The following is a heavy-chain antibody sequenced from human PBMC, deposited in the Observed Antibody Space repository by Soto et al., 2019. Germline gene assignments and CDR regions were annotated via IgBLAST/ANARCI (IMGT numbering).Heavy chain of an antibody. CDR1: CYTFTSYG. V-gene: IGHV1-18*04. J-gene: IGHJ4*02. CDR2: ISAHNGDT. D-gene: IGHD3-10*01. Sequence: APVKVSCKASCYTFTSYGITWVRQAPGQGLEWMGWISAHNGDTTYAQKFQGRVTMTTDTSTRTAYMELRSLRSDDTAVYFCARVRLSLFDYWGQGTLVTVSS. CDR3: ARVRLSLFDY.